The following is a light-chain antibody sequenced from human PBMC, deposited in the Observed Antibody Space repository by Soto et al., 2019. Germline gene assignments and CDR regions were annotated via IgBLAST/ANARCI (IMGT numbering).Light chain of an antibody. CDR3: GTWDSSLSVVV. Sequence: QSVLTQPPSVSAAPGQKVTVSCSGGTSNIGNNFVSWYQQLPGTAPKLLIYDDSKRPSGIPDRFSGSKSGTSATLGITGLRTGDEADYYCGTWDSSLSVVVFGGGTKVTVL. J-gene: IGLJ2*01. CDR2: DDS. CDR1: TSNIGNNF. V-gene: IGLV1-51*01.